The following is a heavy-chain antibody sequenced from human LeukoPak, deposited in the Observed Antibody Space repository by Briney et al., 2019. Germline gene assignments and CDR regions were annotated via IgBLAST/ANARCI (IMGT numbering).Heavy chain of an antibody. V-gene: IGHV4-59*01. J-gene: IGHJ4*02. CDR2: AADSGST. CDR1: GDSMSDYL. D-gene: IGHD4-17*01. Sequence: SETLSLTCTVSGDSMSDYLWTCLRQHPGKGLEWIGYAADSGSTNYNPSLKSRVTISVDSSTNHFSLRLTSVTAADTAIYYCAAMTTVTMYSYFFDSWGQGTLLTVSS. CDR3: AAMTTVTMYSYFFDS.